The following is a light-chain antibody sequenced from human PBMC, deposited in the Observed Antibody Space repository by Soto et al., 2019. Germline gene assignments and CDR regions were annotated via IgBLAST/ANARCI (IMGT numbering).Light chain of an antibody. Sequence: EIQMNQSPSTLSGSVGDRVTITCRASQTISSWLAWYQQKPGKAPKLLIYKASTLKSGVPSRFSGSGSGTEFTLTISSLQPDDFATYYCQHYNSYSEAFGQGTKVDIK. J-gene: IGKJ1*01. V-gene: IGKV1-5*03. CDR3: QHYNSYSEA. CDR1: QTISSW. CDR2: KAS.